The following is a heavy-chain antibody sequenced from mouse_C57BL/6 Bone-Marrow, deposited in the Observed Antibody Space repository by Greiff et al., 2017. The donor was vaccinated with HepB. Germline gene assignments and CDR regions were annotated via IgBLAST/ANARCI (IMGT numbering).Heavy chain of an antibody. CDR3: ARQRTLTVS. CDR1: GFTFSSYG. J-gene: IGHJ3*01. V-gene: IGHV5-6*01. Sequence: EVKLVESGGDLVKPGGSLKLSCAASGFTFSSYGMSWVRQTPDKRLEWVATISSGGSYTYYPDGVKGRFTISRDNAKNTLYLQMSSLKSEDTAMYYCARQRTLTVSGGQGTLVTVSA. CDR2: ISSGGSYT.